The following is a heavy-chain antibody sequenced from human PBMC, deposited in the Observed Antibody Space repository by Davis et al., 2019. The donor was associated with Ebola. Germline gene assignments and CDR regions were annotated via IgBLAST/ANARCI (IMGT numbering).Heavy chain of an antibody. CDR1: GFTFSSYG. D-gene: IGHD1-26*01. J-gene: IGHJ4*02. CDR3: AKSIVGATSS. V-gene: IGHV3-30*18. Sequence: PGGSLRLSCAASGFTFSSYGMHWVRQAPGKGLEWVAVISYDGSNKYYADSVKSRFTISRDNSKNTLYLQMNSLRAEDTAVYYCAKSIVGATSSWGQGTLVTVSS. CDR2: ISYDGSNK.